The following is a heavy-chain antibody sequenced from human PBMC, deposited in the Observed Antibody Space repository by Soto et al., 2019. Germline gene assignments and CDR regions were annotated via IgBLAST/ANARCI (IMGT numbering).Heavy chain of an antibody. Sequence: GGSLRLSCAASGFTFSSYGMHWVRQAPGKGLEWVAVIWYDGSNKYYADSVKGRFTISRDKSKNTLYLQMNSLRAEDTAVYYCARDVLYYYDSSGPGDAFDIWGQGTMVTVSS. CDR3: ARDVLYYYDSSGPGDAFDI. CDR1: GFTFSSYG. V-gene: IGHV3-33*01. D-gene: IGHD3-22*01. CDR2: IWYDGSNK. J-gene: IGHJ3*02.